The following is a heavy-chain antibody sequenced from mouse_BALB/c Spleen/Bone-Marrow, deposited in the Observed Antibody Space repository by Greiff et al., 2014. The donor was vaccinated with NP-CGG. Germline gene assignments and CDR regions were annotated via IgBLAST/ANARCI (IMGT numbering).Heavy chain of an antibody. CDR3: SRRAHYFGSGLDY. Sequence: VQLQQSGAELMKPGASVTISCRATGYIFSSYWIEWIKQRPGHGLEWIGEILPGSGNTNYNEKFRDKATLTAETSSNIAYMQLSSLTSEDSAVYYCSRRAHYFGSGLDYWGQGTTLTVSS. V-gene: IGHV1-9*01. D-gene: IGHD1-1*01. CDR2: ILPGSGNT. J-gene: IGHJ2*01. CDR1: GYIFSSYW.